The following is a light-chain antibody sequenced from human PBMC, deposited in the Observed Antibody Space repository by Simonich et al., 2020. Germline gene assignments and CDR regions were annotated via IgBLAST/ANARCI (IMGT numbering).Light chain of an antibody. J-gene: IGLJ2*01. V-gene: IGLV2-23*01. CDR1: SSDVGSYNS. Sequence: HSALTYPAPVSGPLGPSITISCSGTSSDVGSYNSVSWYQQTPGKAPKLMIYEGSKPPSGLSNRFAGSKAGNTASVTISGLQAEDEADYYCCSYASSSTVVFGGGTKLTVL. CDR2: EGS. CDR3: CSYASSSTVV.